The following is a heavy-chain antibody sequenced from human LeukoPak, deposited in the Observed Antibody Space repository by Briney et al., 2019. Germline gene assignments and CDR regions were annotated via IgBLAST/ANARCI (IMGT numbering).Heavy chain of an antibody. J-gene: IGHJ4*02. D-gene: IGHD1-26*01. CDR3: AKVEAELQSSDY. CDR1: GFTFSNAW. CDR2: ISGSGGST. V-gene: IGHV3-23*01. Sequence: GGSLRLSCAASGFTFSNAWMSWVRQAPGKGLEWVSAISGSGGSTYYADSVKGRFTISRDNSKNTLYLQMNSLRAEDTAVYYCAKVEAELQSSDYWGQGTLVTVSS.